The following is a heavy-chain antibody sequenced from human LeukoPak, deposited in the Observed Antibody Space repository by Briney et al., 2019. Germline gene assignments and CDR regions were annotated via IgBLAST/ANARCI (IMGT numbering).Heavy chain of an antibody. D-gene: IGHD2-15*01. Sequence: SVKVSCKASGGTFSSYAISWVRQAPGQGLEWMGRIIPILGIAIYAQKFQGRVTMTEDTSTDTAYMELSSLRSEDTAVYYCALNRYSPVAFDIWGQGTMVTVSS. CDR1: GGTFSSYA. V-gene: IGHV1-69*04. CDR2: IIPILGIA. J-gene: IGHJ3*02. CDR3: ALNRYSPVAFDI.